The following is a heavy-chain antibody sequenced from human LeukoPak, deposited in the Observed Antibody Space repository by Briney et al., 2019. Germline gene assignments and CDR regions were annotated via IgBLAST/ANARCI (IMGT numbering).Heavy chain of an antibody. CDR2: IYSSGTT. CDR1: GFTVSRDY. CDR3: ARFMGASGFDY. J-gene: IGHJ4*02. D-gene: IGHD1-26*01. V-gene: IGHV3-66*01. Sequence: GGSLRLSCVVSGFTVSRDYMSWVRQAPGKGLEWVAVIYSSGTTYYADSVKGRFSISRDNSKNTASLQMNSLRVDDTAVYFCARFMGASGFDYWGQGTLVTVSS.